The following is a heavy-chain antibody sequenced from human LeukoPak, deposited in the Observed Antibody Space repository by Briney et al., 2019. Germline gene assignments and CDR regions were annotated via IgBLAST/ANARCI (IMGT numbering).Heavy chain of an antibody. CDR2: INHSGST. CDR3: ARKKYYDSSGYYRSSGYYYYMDV. J-gene: IGHJ6*03. V-gene: IGHV4-34*01. Sequence: PSETLSLTCAVYGGSFSGYYWSWIRQPPGKGLEWIGEINHSGSTNYNPSLKSRVTISVDTSKNQFSLKLSSVTAADTAVYYCARKKYYDSSGYYRSSGYYYYMDVWGKGTTVTISS. CDR1: GGSFSGYY. D-gene: IGHD3-22*01.